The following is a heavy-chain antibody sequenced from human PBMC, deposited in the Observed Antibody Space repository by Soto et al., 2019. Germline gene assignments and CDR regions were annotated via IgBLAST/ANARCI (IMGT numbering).Heavy chain of an antibody. Sequence: EVQLVESGGGLVQPGGSLRLSCAASGFTFSNYWMHWVRQAPGKGLMWVSRINPDGSRTTYADSVKGRFAISRDNAKNTLYLQINSLRADDTSVYYCATVKLGSYDWFDPWGQGTLVTVSS. J-gene: IGHJ5*02. CDR3: ATVKLGSYDWFDP. CDR2: INPDGSRT. V-gene: IGHV3-74*01. D-gene: IGHD3-16*01. CDR1: GFTFSNYW.